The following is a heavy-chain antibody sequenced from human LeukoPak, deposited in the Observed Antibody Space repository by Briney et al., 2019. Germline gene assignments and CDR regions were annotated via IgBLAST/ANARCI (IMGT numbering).Heavy chain of an antibody. Sequence: GGSLRLSCAASGFTFSSYSMNWLRQAPGKGLEWVSSISSSSSYISYADSVKGRFTISRDNAKNSLYLQMNSLRAEDTAVYYCARVVYGSGSKIPNFDYWGQGTLVTVSS. CDR1: GFTFSSYS. CDR3: ARVVYGSGSKIPNFDY. CDR2: ISSSSSYI. J-gene: IGHJ4*02. V-gene: IGHV3-21*01. D-gene: IGHD3-10*01.